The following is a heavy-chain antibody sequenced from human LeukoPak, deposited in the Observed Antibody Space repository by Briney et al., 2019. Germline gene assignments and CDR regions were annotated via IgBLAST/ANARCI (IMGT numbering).Heavy chain of an antibody. CDR2: IYSGGNT. CDR3: ARGPPYGSRSDYFDY. Sequence: PGGSLRLSCAASGFTVGGNYMSWVRQAPGKGLEWVSVIYSGGNTYYADSVRGRFTISRDNSKNTVNLQMNSLRAEDTAVYYCARGPPYGSRSDYFDYWGQGTLVTVSS. J-gene: IGHJ4*02. CDR1: GFTVGGNY. D-gene: IGHD3-10*01. V-gene: IGHV3-66*01.